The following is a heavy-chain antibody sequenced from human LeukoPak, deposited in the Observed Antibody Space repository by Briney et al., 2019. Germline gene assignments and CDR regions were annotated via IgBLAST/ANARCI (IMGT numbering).Heavy chain of an antibody. V-gene: IGHV3-23*01. Sequence: GGSLRLSCTASGFPFSSYAMSWVRQAPGKGLERVSAISGSGGSTYYADSVKGRFTISRDNSKNTLYLQMNSLRAEDTAVYYCAKDSSIAVAGEFDYWGQGTLVTVSS. J-gene: IGHJ4*02. CDR2: ISGSGGST. CDR3: AKDSSIAVAGEFDY. D-gene: IGHD6-19*01. CDR1: GFPFSSYA.